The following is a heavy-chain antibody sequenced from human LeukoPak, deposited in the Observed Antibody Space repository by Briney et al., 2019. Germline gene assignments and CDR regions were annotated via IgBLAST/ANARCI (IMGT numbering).Heavy chain of an antibody. CDR1: GGTFSSYA. D-gene: IGHD4-17*01. CDR3: ARLTTVTNNWFDP. Sequence: SVKVSCKASGGTFSSYAISWVRQAPGQGLEWMGGIIPIFGTANYAQKFQGRVTITTDESTSTAYMELSGLRSEDTAVYYCARLTTVTNNWFDPWGQGTLVTVSS. CDR2: IIPIFGTA. J-gene: IGHJ5*02. V-gene: IGHV1-69*05.